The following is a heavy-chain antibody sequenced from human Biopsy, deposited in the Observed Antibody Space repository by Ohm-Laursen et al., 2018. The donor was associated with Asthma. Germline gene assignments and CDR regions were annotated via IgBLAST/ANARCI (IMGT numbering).Heavy chain of an antibody. J-gene: IGHJ3*01. CDR1: GFSGLTFRDFG. Sequence: SLRLSCAASGFSGLTFRDFGMHWVRQAPGKGLEWVAATTFDGGTQYYTDSVKGRFTISRDISTNTLHLLMISLRQEDTGVYFCAKGDGPRPVGDVFDVWGRGTKVTVSS. CDR2: TTFDGGTQ. V-gene: IGHV3-30*18. CDR3: AKGDGPRPVGDVFDV. D-gene: IGHD6-6*01.